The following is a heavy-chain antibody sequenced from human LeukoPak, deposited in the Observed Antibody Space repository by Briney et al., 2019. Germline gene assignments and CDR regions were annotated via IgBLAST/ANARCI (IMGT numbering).Heavy chain of an antibody. D-gene: IGHD3-10*01. CDR3: AKAREWFGELLYYFDY. CDR1: GFTFSSHG. V-gene: IGHV3-23*01. J-gene: IGHJ4*02. Sequence: RGGTLRLSCAGSGFTFSSHGMSWGRQAPGKRLEWVYAISGSGGSTYYADSVKGRFTISRDNSKNTLYLQMNSLRAEDTAVYYCAKAREWFGELLYYFDYWGQGTLVTVSS. CDR2: ISGSGGST.